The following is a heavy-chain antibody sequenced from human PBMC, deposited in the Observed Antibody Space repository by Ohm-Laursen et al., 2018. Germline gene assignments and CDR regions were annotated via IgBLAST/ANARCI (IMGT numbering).Heavy chain of an antibody. D-gene: IGHD2-8*02. Sequence: GASVKVSCKASGYTFTSYDINWVRQATGQGLEWMGWMNPNSGNTGYAQKFQGRVTMTRNTSISTAYMELSSLRSEDTAVYYCARHSNGGLVANLDYWSQGTLVTVSS. V-gene: IGHV1-8*01. CDR3: ARHSNGGLVANLDY. CDR2: MNPNSGNT. J-gene: IGHJ4*02. CDR1: GYTFTSYD.